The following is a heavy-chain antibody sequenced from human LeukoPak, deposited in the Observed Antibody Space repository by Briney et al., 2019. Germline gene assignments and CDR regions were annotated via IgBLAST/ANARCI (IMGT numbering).Heavy chain of an antibody. CDR2: IIPIFGTA. CDR3: ARDLTAARPLDGYGMDV. Sequence: GSSVTVSCKASEGTFSSYAISWVRQAPGQGLEWMGGIIPIFGTANYAQKFQGRVTITADESTSTAYMELSSLRSEDTAVYYCARDLTAARPLDGYGMDVWGQGTTVTVSS. D-gene: IGHD6-6*01. CDR1: EGTFSSYA. J-gene: IGHJ6*02. V-gene: IGHV1-69*01.